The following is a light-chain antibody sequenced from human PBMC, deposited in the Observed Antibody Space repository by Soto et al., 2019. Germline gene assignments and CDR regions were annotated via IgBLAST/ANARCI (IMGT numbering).Light chain of an antibody. CDR2: DAS. CDR3: QHYNIYSEA. Sequence: EIVLTQYTGTLSLSPGERATLSCRASQSVSSSYLAWYQHKPGQAPRLLIYDASNRATGIPARFSGSGSGTEFTLTISSLQPDDFATYYCQHYNIYSEAFGQGGNVDIK. J-gene: IGKJ1*01. V-gene: IGKV3-20*01. CDR1: QSVSSSY.